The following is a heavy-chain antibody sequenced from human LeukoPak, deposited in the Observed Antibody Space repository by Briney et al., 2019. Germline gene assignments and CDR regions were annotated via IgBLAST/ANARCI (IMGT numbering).Heavy chain of an antibody. J-gene: IGHJ4*02. CDR3: TRGVAISTSGWYDTFDY. CDR1: GFTFRDYA. D-gene: IGHD6-19*01. CDR2: ISTDGSRI. Sequence: PGGSLRLSCAASGFTFRDYAMYWVRQAPGKGLEYVSVISTDGSRIYYADSVKGRFPISRDNSKNTLYLQMGSLRAEDMAVYYCTRGVAISTSGWYDTFDYWGQGALVTVSS. V-gene: IGHV3-64*02.